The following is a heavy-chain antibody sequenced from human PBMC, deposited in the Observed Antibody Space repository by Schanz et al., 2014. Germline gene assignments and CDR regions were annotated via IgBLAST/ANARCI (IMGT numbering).Heavy chain of an antibody. CDR1: GYTFSSNA. Sequence: EVQLVESGGGLVQPGGSLRLSCAASGYTFSSNAMSWVRQAPGKGLEWVSTISGSGGSTYYADSVKGRFTISRDNSKNTLSLQMNSLSADDTAVYYCAKGQGAVINNWYFDLWGRGTLVTVSS. V-gene: IGHV3-23*04. CDR2: ISGSGGST. D-gene: IGHD2-21*01. CDR3: AKGQGAVINNWYFDL. J-gene: IGHJ2*01.